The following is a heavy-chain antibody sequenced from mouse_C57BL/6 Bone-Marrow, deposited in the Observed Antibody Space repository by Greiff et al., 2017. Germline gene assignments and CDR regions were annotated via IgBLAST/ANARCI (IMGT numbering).Heavy chain of an antibody. D-gene: IGHD1-1*01. J-gene: IGHJ2*01. CDR1: GYTFTSYW. V-gene: IGHV1-59*01. CDR2: IDPSDSYT. Sequence: QVQLKQPGAELVRPGTSVKLSCKASGYTFTSYWMHWVKQRPGQGLEWIGVIDPSDSYTNYNQKFKGKATLTVDTSSSTAYMQLSSLTSEDSAVYYCARDGFSNWGQGTTLTVSS. CDR3: ARDGFSN.